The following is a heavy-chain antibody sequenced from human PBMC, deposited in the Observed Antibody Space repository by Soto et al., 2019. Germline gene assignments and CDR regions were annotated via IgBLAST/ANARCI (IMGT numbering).Heavy chain of an antibody. D-gene: IGHD2-8*01. CDR2: MNPDSGNT. Sequence: ASVKVSRKASGYTFINYDINWVRQATGQGLEWVGWMNPDSGNTGYAQNFQGRVTMTGNTSISSVYMELSSLTSEDTAVYYCARRRGSNGWFDLWGQGTLVTVSS. J-gene: IGHJ5*02. V-gene: IGHV1-8*01. CDR1: GYTFINYD. CDR3: ARRRGSNGWFDL.